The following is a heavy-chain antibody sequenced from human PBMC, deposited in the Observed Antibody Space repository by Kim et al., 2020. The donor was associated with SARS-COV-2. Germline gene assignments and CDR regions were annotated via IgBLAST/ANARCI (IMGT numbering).Heavy chain of an antibody. D-gene: IGHD6-13*01. J-gene: IGHJ3*02. CDR2: ISSSSSTI. CDR3: AIFAAAAAFDAFDI. Sequence: GGSLRLSCAASGFTFSSYSMNWVRQAPGKGLEWVSYISSSSSTIYYADSVKGRFTISRDNAKNSLYLQMNSLRAGDTAVYYCAIFAAAAAFDAFDIWGQGTMVTVSS. CDR1: GFTFSSYS. V-gene: IGHV3-48*04.